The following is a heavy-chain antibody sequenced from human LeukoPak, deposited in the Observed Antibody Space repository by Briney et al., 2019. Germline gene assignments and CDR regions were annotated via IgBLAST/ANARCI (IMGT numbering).Heavy chain of an antibody. CDR1: GYTFTSYY. V-gene: IGHV1-46*01. Sequence: ASVKVSCKASGYTFTSYYVHWMRQAPGQGLEWMGIINPSGGPTFYAQKFQGRVTMTRDTSTSTVYMELSSLRSEDSAVYYCARARYMGTNRGPFVVWGKGKRATVFS. CDR3: ARARYMGTNRGPFVV. J-gene: IGHJ3*01. CDR2: INPSGGPT. D-gene: IGHD1-14*01.